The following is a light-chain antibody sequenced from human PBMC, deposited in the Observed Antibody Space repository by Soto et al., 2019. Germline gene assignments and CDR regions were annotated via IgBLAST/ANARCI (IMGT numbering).Light chain of an antibody. CDR3: SSYTTSYFYV. CDR2: GVK. CDR1: GRDIGAYDY. V-gene: IGLV2-14*01. J-gene: IGLJ1*01. Sequence: QSALTQPASVSGSPGQSITISCTGSGRDIGAYDYVSWYQQHPGKAPKLLIYGVKNRPSGVSYRFSASKSAFTASLPISGLQAEDEAHYYCSSYTTSYFYVFGPGTKVTVL.